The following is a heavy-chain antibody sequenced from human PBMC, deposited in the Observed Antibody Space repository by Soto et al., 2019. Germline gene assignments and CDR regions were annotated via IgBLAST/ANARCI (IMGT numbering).Heavy chain of an antibody. CDR2: IYYSGST. D-gene: IGHD2-15*01. V-gene: IGHV4-31*03. J-gene: IGHJ6*02. Sequence: QVQLQESGPGLVKPSQTLSLTCTVSGGSISSGGDYWSWIRQHPGKGLEWIAYIYYSGSTYYNPSLKSRVTLSVDTSKNHFSLKLSSVTAADTAVYYCARATPYYYYGMDVWGQGTTVTVSS. CDR3: ARATPYYYYGMDV. CDR1: GGSISSGGDY.